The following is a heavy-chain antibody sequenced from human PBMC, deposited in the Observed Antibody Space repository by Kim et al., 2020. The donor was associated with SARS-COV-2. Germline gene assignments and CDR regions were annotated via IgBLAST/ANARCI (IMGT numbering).Heavy chain of an antibody. CDR1: GGSISSSSYY. D-gene: IGHD4-17*01. Sequence: SETLSLTCTVSGGSISSSSYYWGWIRQPPGKGLEWIGSIYYSGSTYYNPSLKSRVTISVDTSKNQFSLKLSSVTAADTAVYYCARDLGDYGTYYFDYWG. CDR2: IYYSGST. J-gene: IGHJ4*01. V-gene: IGHV4-39*07. CDR3: ARDLGDYGTYYFDY.